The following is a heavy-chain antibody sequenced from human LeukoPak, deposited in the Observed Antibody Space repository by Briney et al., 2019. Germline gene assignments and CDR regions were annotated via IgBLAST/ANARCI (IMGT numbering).Heavy chain of an antibody. V-gene: IGHV1-18*01. CDR1: GYTFTSYG. CDR2: ISAYNGNT. D-gene: IGHD3-10*01. J-gene: IGHJ3*02. Sequence: GASVKVSCKASGYTFTSYGISWVRQAPGQGLEWMGWISAYNGNTNYAQKLQGRVTMTTDTSTSTAYMELRSLRSDDTAVYYCARDQGLRFYYGPIRDAFDIWGQGTMVTVSS. CDR3: ARDQGLRFYYGPIRDAFDI.